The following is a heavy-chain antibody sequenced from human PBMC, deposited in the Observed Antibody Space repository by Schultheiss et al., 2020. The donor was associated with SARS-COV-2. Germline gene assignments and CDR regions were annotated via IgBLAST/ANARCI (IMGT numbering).Heavy chain of an antibody. Sequence: GESLKISCAASGFSFSDHYMTWIRQAPGKGLEWLSFISGSGGTIYYADSLKDRFTISRDNAKNSVYLQMNSLRAEDTAVYYCARDNTYYGPMDVWGQGTTVTVSS. V-gene: IGHV3-11*01. CDR1: GFSFSDHY. CDR2: ISGSGGTI. J-gene: IGHJ6*02. CDR3: ARDNTYYGPMDV. D-gene: IGHD3-10*01.